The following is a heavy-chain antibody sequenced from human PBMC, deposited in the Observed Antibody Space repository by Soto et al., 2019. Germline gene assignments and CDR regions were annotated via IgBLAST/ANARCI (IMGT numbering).Heavy chain of an antibody. CDR1: GFTFSSYA. Sequence: QVQLVESGGGVVQPGRSLRLSCAASGFTFSSYAMHWVRQAPGKGLEWVAVISYDGSNKYYADSVKGRFTISRDNSKNTLYLQMNSLRAEDTAVYYCARLQLAAAEQADYWGQVTLVTVSS. D-gene: IGHD6-13*01. CDR3: ARLQLAAAEQADY. CDR2: ISYDGSNK. V-gene: IGHV3-30-3*01. J-gene: IGHJ4*02.